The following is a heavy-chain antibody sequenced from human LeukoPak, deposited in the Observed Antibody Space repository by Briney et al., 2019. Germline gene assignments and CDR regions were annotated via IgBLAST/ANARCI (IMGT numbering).Heavy chain of an antibody. D-gene: IGHD2/OR15-2a*01. Sequence: GGSLRLSCTASGFTVSSNYMSWVRQAPGKGLEWVSVIYSGGSTYYADSVKGRFTISRDNSKNTLYLQMNSLRAEDTAVYYCARSNSFAMGYWGQGTLVTVSS. CDR2: IYSGGST. J-gene: IGHJ4*02. V-gene: IGHV3-53*01. CDR3: ARSNSFAMGY. CDR1: GFTVSSNY.